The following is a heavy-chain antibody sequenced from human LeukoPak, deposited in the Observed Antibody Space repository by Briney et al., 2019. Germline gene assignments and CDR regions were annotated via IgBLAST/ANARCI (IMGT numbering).Heavy chain of an antibody. CDR2: IRSKAYGGTT. CDR3: TRGQYCSSTSCHWYYFDY. CDR1: GFTFGDYA. J-gene: IGHJ4*02. V-gene: IGHV3-49*04. Sequence: GGSLRLSCTASGFTFGDYAMSWVRQAPGKGLEWVGFIRSKAYGGTTEYAASVKGRFTISRDNSKSIAYLQMNSLKTEDTAVYYCTRGQYCSSTSCHWYYFDYWGQRTLVTVSS. D-gene: IGHD2-2*01.